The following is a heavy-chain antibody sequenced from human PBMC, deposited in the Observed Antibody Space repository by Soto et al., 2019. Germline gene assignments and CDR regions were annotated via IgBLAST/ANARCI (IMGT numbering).Heavy chain of an antibody. Sequence: GTLRLSCGASGFTFSSYSMRWVRQDPGKGLEWVSAISVSGGITYYADSVKGRFTISRDNSKNTLYLQVNSLRAEDTAVYYWAKDRSSGWSCDYWGQGTMLTVSS. CDR2: ISVSGGIT. D-gene: IGHD6-19*01. V-gene: IGHV3-23*01. J-gene: IGHJ4*02. CDR1: GFTFSSYS. CDR3: AKDRSSGWSCDY.